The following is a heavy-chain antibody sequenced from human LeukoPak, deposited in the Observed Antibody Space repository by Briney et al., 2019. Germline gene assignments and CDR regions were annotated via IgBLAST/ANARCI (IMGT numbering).Heavy chain of an antibody. V-gene: IGHV4-34*01. CDR1: GGSFSGYY. J-gene: IGHJ4*02. Sequence: SETLSLTCAVYGGSFSGYYWSWIRQPPGKGPEWIEEINHSGSTNYNPSLKSRVTISVDTSKNQFSLKLSSVTAADTAVYYCARGRRSHLVGYWGQGTLVTVSS. D-gene: IGHD2-2*01. CDR3: ARGRRSHLVGY. CDR2: INHSGST.